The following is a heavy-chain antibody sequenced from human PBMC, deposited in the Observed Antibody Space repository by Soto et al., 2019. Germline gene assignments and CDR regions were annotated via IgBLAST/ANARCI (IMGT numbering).Heavy chain of an antibody. V-gene: IGHV4-31*03. CDR1: GGSISRSGFY. CDR2: LYYSGAT. CDR3: VRDSPGAAQRYHYYGMDV. J-gene: IGHJ6*02. Sequence: QVQLQESGPGLVKPSQTLSLTCTVSGGSISRSGFYWTWIRQHPGTGLEWIGYLYYSGATYYNPSLRSRVTISVDTSKNQFSLNLSSVTAADTAVYYCVRDSPGAAQRYHYYGMDVWGHGTTVTVSS. D-gene: IGHD1-26*01.